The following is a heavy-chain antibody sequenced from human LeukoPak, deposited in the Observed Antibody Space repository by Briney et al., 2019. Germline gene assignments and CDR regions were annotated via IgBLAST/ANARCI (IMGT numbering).Heavy chain of an antibody. V-gene: IGHV3-72*01. D-gene: IGHD2-2*01. CDR3: ARYQLPVRYFDF. J-gene: IGHJ4*02. Sequence: GGSLRLSCAASGFTFSSYTMNWIRQAPGKGLEWVARIRNKANSYSTEYAASVEGRFTISRDDSKSSLFLQMNTLKTEDTAVYYCARYQLPVRYFDFWGQGTLVTVSS. CDR1: GFTFSSYT. CDR2: IRNKANSYST.